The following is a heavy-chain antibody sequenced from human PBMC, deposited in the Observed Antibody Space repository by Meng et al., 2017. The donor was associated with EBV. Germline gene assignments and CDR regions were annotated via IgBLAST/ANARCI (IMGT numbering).Heavy chain of an antibody. D-gene: IGHD4-17*01. Sequence: QGRREESGPELVKHSETLSLTCTVSGGSVSSGSYYWSWIRQPSGKGLEWIGYIYYSGSTNYNPSLKSRVTISVDTSKNQFSLKLSSVTAADTAVYYCARGRYYGDYFWFDPWGQGTLVTVSS. CDR1: GGSVSSGSYY. J-gene: IGHJ5*02. V-gene: IGHV4-61*01. CDR3: ARGRYYGDYFWFDP. CDR2: IYYSGST.